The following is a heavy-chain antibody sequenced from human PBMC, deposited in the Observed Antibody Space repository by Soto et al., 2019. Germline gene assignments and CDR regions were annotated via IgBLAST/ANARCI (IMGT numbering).Heavy chain of an antibody. CDR3: AREHSSSRNYDY. CDR2: INHSGST. J-gene: IGHJ4*02. D-gene: IGHD6-13*01. Sequence: PSETLSLTCAVYGGSFSGYYWSWIRQPPGKGLEWIGEINHSGSTNYNPSLKSRVTISVDTSKNQFSLKLSSVTAADTAVYYCAREHSSSRNYDYWGQGTLVTVSS. CDR1: GGSFSGYY. V-gene: IGHV4-34*01.